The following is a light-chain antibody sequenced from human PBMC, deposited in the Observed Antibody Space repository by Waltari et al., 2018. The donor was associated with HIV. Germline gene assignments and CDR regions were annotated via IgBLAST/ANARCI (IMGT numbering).Light chain of an antibody. J-gene: IGKJ4*01. V-gene: IGKV4-1*01. Sequence: DIVLTQSPDSLAVFLGERDNINSVSNQRVSYTSNNRNYLAWYQQKPGQPPKLLLSWASTRESGVPDRFSGRGSGTDFTLTISSLQAEDVAVYYCQQYYSPPLTFGGGTKVEI. CDR1: QRVSYTSNNRNY. CDR2: WAS. CDR3: QQYYSPPLT.